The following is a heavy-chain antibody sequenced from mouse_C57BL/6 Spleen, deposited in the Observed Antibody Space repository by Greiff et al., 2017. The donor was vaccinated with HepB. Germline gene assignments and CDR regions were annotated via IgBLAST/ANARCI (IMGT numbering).Heavy chain of an antibody. Sequence: EVQLQHSGPELVKPGASVKMSCKASGYTFTDYNMHWVKQSHGKSLEWIGYINPNNGGTSYNQKFKGKATLTVNKSSSTAYMELRSLTSEDSAVYYCARSASVYGSSLWYFDVWGTGTTVTVSS. CDR1: GYTFTDYN. J-gene: IGHJ1*03. D-gene: IGHD1-1*01. V-gene: IGHV1-22*01. CDR2: INPNNGGT. CDR3: ARSASVYGSSLWYFDV.